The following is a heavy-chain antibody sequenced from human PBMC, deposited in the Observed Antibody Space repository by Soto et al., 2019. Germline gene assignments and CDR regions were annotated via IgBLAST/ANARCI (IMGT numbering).Heavy chain of an antibody. V-gene: IGHV3-30*18. CDR2: ISYDGSDR. D-gene: IGHD3-10*01. Sequence: GGSLRLSCAASGFTFSNYGMHWVRQGPGKGLEWVAVISYDGSDRYYADSVKGRFTISRGDSKNMLYLQMNSLRPEDTAVYYCAKDRGRIADNYFDPWGQGTRVTVSS. CDR1: GFTFSNYG. CDR3: AKDRGRIADNYFDP. J-gene: IGHJ5*02.